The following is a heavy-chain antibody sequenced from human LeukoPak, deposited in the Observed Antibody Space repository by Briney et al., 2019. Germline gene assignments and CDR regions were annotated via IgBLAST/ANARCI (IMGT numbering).Heavy chain of an antibody. V-gene: IGHV4-39*07. Sequence: PSETLSLTCTVSGGSISSSTYYWGWVRQPPGKGLEWIGRIYTSGSTNYNPSLKSRVTISVDTSKNQFSLKLSSVTAADTAVYYCARVRRGNYGPLFDYWGQGTLVTVSS. CDR2: IYTSGST. J-gene: IGHJ4*02. CDR3: ARVRRGNYGPLFDY. CDR1: GGSISSSTYY. D-gene: IGHD1-7*01.